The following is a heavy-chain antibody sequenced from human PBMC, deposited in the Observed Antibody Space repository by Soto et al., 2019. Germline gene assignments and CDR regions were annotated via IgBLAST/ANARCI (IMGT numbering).Heavy chain of an antibody. Sequence: QVQLVQSGAEVKKPGSSVKVSCKASGGIFSTYAISWLRQAPGQGLEWIGGIIPLFGTPNYAQRFQGRVTISADESTSTAYMELSRLRSEDTAVYDCARDRDDYGSGNYYNRIDFWGQGTLVTVSS. D-gene: IGHD3-10*01. J-gene: IGHJ4*02. CDR1: GGIFSTYA. V-gene: IGHV1-69*01. CDR3: ARDRDDYGSGNYYNRIDF. CDR2: IIPLFGTP.